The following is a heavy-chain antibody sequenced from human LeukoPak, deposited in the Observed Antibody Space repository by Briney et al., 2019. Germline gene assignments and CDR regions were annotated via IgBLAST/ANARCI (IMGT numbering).Heavy chain of an antibody. D-gene: IGHD3-10*01. CDR3: AALTMIRGVIGY. Sequence: GGSLRLSCAASRFTFSSYAMSWVRQAPGKGLEWVSAISGSGGSTYYADSVKGRFTISRDNSKNTLYLQMNSLRAEDTAVYYCAALTMIRGVIGYWGQGTLVTVSS. CDR2: ISGSGGST. CDR1: RFTFSSYA. V-gene: IGHV3-23*01. J-gene: IGHJ4*02.